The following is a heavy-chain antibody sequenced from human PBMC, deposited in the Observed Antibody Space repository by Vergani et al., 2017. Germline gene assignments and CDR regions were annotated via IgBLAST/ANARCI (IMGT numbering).Heavy chain of an antibody. J-gene: IGHJ4*02. D-gene: IGHD2-15*01. CDR3: ANXPFLYCSGGSCSSY. V-gene: IGHV3-53*02. Sequence: EVQLVETGGGLIQPGGSLRLSCVVSGFSVSNNYMSWVRHRPGKGLEWVSFIFTGGTTYYEDSVKGRFTISRDNSKNTVHLQMNSLTAEDTAVYYCANXPFLYCSGGSCSSYWGQGTLVTVSS. CDR2: IFTGGTT. CDR1: GFSVSNNY.